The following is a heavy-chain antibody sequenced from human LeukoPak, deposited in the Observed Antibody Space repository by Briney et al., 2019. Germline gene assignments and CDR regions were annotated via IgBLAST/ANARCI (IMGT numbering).Heavy chain of an antibody. Sequence: SETLSLTCTVSGGSISSSSYYWGWIRQPPGKGLEWIGSIYYSGSTYYNPSLKSRVTISVDTSKNQFSLKLSSVTAADTAVYYCAREIVVVPAAEIYYFGYWGQGTLVTVSS. D-gene: IGHD2-2*01. V-gene: IGHV4-39*07. CDR1: GGSISSSSYY. CDR3: AREIVVVPAAEIYYFGY. J-gene: IGHJ4*02. CDR2: IYYSGST.